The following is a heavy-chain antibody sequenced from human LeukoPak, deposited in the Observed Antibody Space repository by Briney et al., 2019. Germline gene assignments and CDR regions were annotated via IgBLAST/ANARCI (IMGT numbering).Heavy chain of an antibody. CDR2: INTNTGNP. D-gene: IGHD1-14*01. CDR1: GYTFTSYA. J-gene: IGHJ6*03. Sequence: ASVKVSCKASGYTFTSYAMNWVRQAPGQGLEWMGWINTNTGNPTYAQGFTGRFVFSLDTSVGTAYLQISSLKAEDTAVYYCARRSNPDEHSYYYYYMDVWGKGTTVTVSS. V-gene: IGHV7-4-1*02. CDR3: ARRSNPDEHSYYYYYMDV.